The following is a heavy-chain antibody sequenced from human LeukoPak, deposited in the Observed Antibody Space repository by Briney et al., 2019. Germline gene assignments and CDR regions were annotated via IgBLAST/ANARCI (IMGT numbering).Heavy chain of an antibody. Sequence: PGGSLRLSCAASGFTLSNYWMQWVRHAPGKGLVWVSRINSDGTGADYADSVKGRFTISRDNAKNILYLQMNSLRAEDTAVYYCVRDSSASYWGQGTLLTVSS. J-gene: IGHJ4*02. CDR3: VRDSSASY. V-gene: IGHV3-74*01. CDR1: GFTLSNYW. CDR2: INSDGTGA. D-gene: IGHD3-22*01.